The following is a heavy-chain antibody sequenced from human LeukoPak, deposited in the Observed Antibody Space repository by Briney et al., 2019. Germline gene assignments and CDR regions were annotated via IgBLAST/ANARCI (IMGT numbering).Heavy chain of an antibody. CDR1: GFTFSRYW. D-gene: IGHD3-22*01. CDR3: ARGYYYDSSGPNIPFDY. J-gene: IGHJ4*02. CDR2: ITSGGSST. Sequence: GGSLRLSCAASGFTFSRYWMHWVRQAPGKGLVWVSRITSGGSSTTYADSVRGRFTIPRDNAKNTLYLQMNSLRAEDTAVYYCARGYYYDSSGPNIPFDYWGQGALVTVSS. V-gene: IGHV3-74*01.